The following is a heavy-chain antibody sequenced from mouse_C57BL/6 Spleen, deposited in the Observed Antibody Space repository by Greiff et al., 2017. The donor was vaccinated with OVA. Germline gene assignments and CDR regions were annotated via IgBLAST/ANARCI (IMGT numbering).Heavy chain of an antibody. J-gene: IGHJ3*01. V-gene: IGHV1-80*01. CDR1: GYAFSSYW. CDR2: IYPGDGDT. D-gene: IGHD1-1*01. Sequence: VKLVESGAELVKPGASVKISCKASGYAFSSYWMNWVKQRPGKGLEWIGQIYPGDGDTNYNGKFKGKATLTADKSSSTAYMQLSSLTSEDSAVYFCASQYGSSAWFAYWGQGTLVTVSA. CDR3: ASQYGSSAWFAY.